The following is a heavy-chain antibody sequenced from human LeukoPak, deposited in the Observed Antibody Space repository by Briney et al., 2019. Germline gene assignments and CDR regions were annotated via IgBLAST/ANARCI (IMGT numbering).Heavy chain of an antibody. D-gene: IGHD3-22*01. V-gene: IGHV3-30*04. CDR2: ISYDGSNK. CDR3: ARGSGYLETFDY. CDR1: GFIFSSYA. J-gene: IGHJ4*02. Sequence: GGSLRLSCAASGFIFSSYAMHWVRQAPGEGLEWVAVISYDGSNKYYADSVKGRFTISRGNSKNTLYLQMNSLRAEDTAVYNWARGSGYLETFDYWGQGTLVTVSS.